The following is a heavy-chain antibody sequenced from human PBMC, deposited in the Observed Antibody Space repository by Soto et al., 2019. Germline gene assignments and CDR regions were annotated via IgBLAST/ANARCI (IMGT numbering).Heavy chain of an antibody. V-gene: IGHV3-30-3*01. J-gene: IGHJ6*02. Sequence: QVQLVESGGGVVQPGRSLRVSCAASGFTFSSYAMHWVRQAPGEGLEWVAVTSYDGSNEYYGDSVKGRFTIFRDNSKNTLYLQMNSLRAEDTAVYYCARDRSMFYYYGMDVWGQGTTVTVSS. CDR1: GFTFSSYA. CDR3: ARDRSMFYYYGMDV. CDR2: TSYDGSNE. D-gene: IGHD3-10*02.